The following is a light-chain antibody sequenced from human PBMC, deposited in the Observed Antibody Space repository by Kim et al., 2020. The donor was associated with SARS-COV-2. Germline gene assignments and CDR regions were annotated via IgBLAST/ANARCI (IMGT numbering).Light chain of an antibody. CDR3: QQYNSAPIT. CDR2: AAS. CDR1: QGISNY. J-gene: IGKJ5*01. V-gene: IGKV1-27*01. Sequence: ASVGDRFTITFRASQGISNYLAWYQQKPGKVPKLLIYAASTLQSGVPSRFSGSGSGTDFTLTISSLQPEDVATYYCQQYNSAPITFGQGTRLEIK.